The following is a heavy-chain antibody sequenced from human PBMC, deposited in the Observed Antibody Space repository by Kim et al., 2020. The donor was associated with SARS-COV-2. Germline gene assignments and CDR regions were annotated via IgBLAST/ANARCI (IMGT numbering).Heavy chain of an antibody. V-gene: IGHV4-30-4*01. CDR1: GGSISSGDYY. Sequence: SETLSLTCTVSGGSISSGDYYWSWIRQPPGKGLEWIGYIYYSGSTYYNPSLKSRVTISVDTSKNQFSLKLSSVTAADTAVYYCARVKGRRITMVRAQPPEYYYGMGVWGQGTTVTVSS. CDR3: ARVKGRRITMVRAQPPEYYYGMGV. D-gene: IGHD3-10*01. CDR2: IYYSGST. J-gene: IGHJ6*02.